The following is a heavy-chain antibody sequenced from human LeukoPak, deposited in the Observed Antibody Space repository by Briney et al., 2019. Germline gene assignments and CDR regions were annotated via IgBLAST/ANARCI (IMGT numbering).Heavy chain of an antibody. V-gene: IGHV3-23*01. CDR3: AKDKNWAFDY. CDR2: IIGSGGST. CDR1: GFTFSSYA. Sequence: GGSLRLSCVVPGFTFSSYAMSWVRQAPGKGLEWVSVIIGSGGSTYYADSGKGRFTISRDNSKNTLYLQMNSLRAEDTAVYYCAKDKNWAFDYWGQGTLVTVSS. J-gene: IGHJ4*02. D-gene: IGHD7-27*01.